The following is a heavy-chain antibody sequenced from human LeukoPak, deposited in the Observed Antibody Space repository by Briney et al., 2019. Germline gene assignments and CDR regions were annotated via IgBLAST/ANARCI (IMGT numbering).Heavy chain of an antibody. D-gene: IGHD6-19*01. CDR2: ISSSSGYI. J-gene: IGHJ4*02. Sequence: GGSLRLSCAASGFTFSSYNMNWVRQAPGKGLEWVSSISSSSGYIYYADSVKGRFTISRDNAKNSLYLQMNSLRVEDTAVYYCARAPTFSGWFDYWGQGTLVTVSS. CDR1: GFTFSSYN. CDR3: ARAPTFSGWFDY. V-gene: IGHV3-21*01.